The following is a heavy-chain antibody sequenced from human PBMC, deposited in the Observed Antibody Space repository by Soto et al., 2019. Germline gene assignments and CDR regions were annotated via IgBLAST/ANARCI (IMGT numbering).Heavy chain of an antibody. D-gene: IGHD4-17*01. J-gene: IGHJ4*02. CDR2: ISGSGGST. Sequence: GGSLRLSCAAPGFSFSSYAMSWVRQAPGKGLEWVSAISGSGGSTYYADSVKGRFTISRDNSKNTLYLQMNSLRAEDTAVYYCAKRGYTVTSHYNFDYWGQGTLVTVSS. CDR1: GFSFSSYA. V-gene: IGHV3-23*01. CDR3: AKRGYTVTSHYNFDY.